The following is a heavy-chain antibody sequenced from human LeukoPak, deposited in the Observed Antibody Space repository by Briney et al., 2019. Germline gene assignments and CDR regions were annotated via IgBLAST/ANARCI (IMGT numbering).Heavy chain of an antibody. V-gene: IGHV5-10-1*01. CDR2: IDPSDSYT. J-gene: IGHJ4*02. D-gene: IGHD3-22*01. CDR1: GYSFTSYW. Sequence: AGESLRISCKGSGYSFTSYWISWVRQMPGKGLEWMGRIDPSDSYTNYSPSFQGHVTISADKSISTAYLQWSSLKASDTAMYYCAGTRLGDYYDSSGYYYETDYWGQGTLVTVSS. CDR3: AGTRLGDYYDSSGYYYETDY.